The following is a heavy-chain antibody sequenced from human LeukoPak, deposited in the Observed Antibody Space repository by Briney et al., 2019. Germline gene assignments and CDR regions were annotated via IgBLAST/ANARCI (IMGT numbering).Heavy chain of an antibody. CDR2: ISYDGSNK. CDR1: GLIVSNYG. D-gene: IGHD2-2*01. J-gene: IGHJ6*02. V-gene: IGHV3-30*18. Sequence: RGSLRLSCAASGLIVSNYGMHWVRQAPGKGLEWVAVISYDGSNKSYADSVKGRFTISRDNSKNTLYLQMNSLRAEDTAVYYCAKDRIVVVPAASFEVDYGMDVWGQGTTVTVSS. CDR3: AKDRIVVVPAASFEVDYGMDV.